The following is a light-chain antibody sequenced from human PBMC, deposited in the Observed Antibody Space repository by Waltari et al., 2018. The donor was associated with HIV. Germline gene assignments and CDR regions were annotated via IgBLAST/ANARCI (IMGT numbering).Light chain of an antibody. CDR1: QTISNNY. Sequence: IVLKQSPATLSLSPGERATLSCGASQTISNNYLAWYQQKPGLPPRLVIYDASNRAGGIPDRFGGSGSGTDFTLTINRLEPDDFAVYYCQQYASSPWTFGQGTKLEVK. J-gene: IGKJ2*02. CDR2: DAS. V-gene: IGKV3D-20*01. CDR3: QQYASSPWT.